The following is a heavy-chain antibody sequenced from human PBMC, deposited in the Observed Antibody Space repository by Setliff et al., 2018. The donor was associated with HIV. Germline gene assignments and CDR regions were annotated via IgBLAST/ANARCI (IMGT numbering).Heavy chain of an antibody. V-gene: IGHV4-39*01. D-gene: IGHD6-19*01. CDR3: IIAYSSGWLAPMGFDS. Sequence: SETLSLTCTVSGGSISRSTYYWAWIRQPPGKGLEWIGTIYYSGSTYYNPSLKSRATISVDMSKNQFSLRLSSVTAADTAVYYCIIAYSSGWLAPMGFDSWGQGTLVTVSS. J-gene: IGHJ4*02. CDR2: IYYSGST. CDR1: GGSISRSTYY.